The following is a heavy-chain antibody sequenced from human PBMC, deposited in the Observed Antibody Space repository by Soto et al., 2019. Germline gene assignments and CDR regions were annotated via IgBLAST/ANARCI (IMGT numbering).Heavy chain of an antibody. CDR1: GGTFSSYT. D-gene: IGHD3-9*01. CDR3: ARAYYDILTGYYLRSYFDY. V-gene: IGHV1-69*02. CDR2: IIPILGIA. J-gene: IGHJ4*02. Sequence: ASVKVSCKASGGTFSSYTISWVRQAPGQGLEWMGRIIPILGIANYAQKFQGRVTITADKSTSTAYMELSSLRSEDTAVYYCARAYYDILTGYYLRSYFDYWGQGTLVTVSS.